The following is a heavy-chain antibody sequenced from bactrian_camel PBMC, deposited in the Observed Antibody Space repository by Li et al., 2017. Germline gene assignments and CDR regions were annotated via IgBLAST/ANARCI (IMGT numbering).Heavy chain of an antibody. V-gene: IGHV3S40*01. CDR3: AKDLIPNY. CDR1: GFTFSSYT. Sequence: VQLVESGGGLVQPGGSLRLSCAVSGFTFSSYTMTWVREVPGKGLEWVSTINHLGDRTYYAESVKGRFTISRDNAKNTVYLQLKSLKTEDMAMYYCAKDLIPNYWGQGTRVTVS. CDR2: INHLGDRT. J-gene: IGHJ4*01. D-gene: IGHD1*01.